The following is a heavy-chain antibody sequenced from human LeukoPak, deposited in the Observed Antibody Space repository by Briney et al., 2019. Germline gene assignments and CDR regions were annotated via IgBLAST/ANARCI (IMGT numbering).Heavy chain of an antibody. CDR1: GYTFANYA. CDR3: ARDRGYCSGGSCYSVRWYFDL. Sequence: ASVKVSCKASGYTFANYAIHWVRQAPGQRLEWMGWINAGNGNTKYSQKFQGRVTITRDTSASTAYMELSSLRSEDTAVYYCARDRGYCSGGSCYSVRWYFDLWGRGTLVTVSS. CDR2: INAGNGNT. V-gene: IGHV1-3*01. J-gene: IGHJ2*01. D-gene: IGHD2-15*01.